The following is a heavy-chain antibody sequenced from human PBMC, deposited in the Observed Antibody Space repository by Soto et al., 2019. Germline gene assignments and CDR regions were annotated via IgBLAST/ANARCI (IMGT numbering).Heavy chain of an antibody. V-gene: IGHV4-59*08. J-gene: IGHJ4*02. Sequence: PETLSLTCTISGGSISSYNWSSIRHPPGKGLAWIGYIYYSGSTNYNPSLKSRVTITVDTSKNQFSLKLGSVTAADSAVYYCARHRGSGWASFDYWCQVTLVTVAS. CDR3: ARHRGSGWASFDY. CDR1: GGSISSYN. CDR2: IYYSGST. D-gene: IGHD6-19*01.